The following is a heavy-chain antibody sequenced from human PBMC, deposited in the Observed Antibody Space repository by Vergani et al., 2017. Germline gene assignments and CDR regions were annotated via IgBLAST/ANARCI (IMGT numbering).Heavy chain of an antibody. D-gene: IGHD6-19*01. Sequence: QVQLQESGPGLVKPSETLSLTCTVSGGSISSYYWSWIRQPPGKGLERIGYIYYSGSTNYNPSLKSRVTISVDTAKNQFSLQLSSVTAADTAVYYCARVVSGWYPNYYYMDVWGKGTTVTVSS. CDR3: ARVVSGWYPNYYYMDV. CDR1: GGSISSYY. CDR2: IYYSGST. V-gene: IGHV4-59*01. J-gene: IGHJ6*03.